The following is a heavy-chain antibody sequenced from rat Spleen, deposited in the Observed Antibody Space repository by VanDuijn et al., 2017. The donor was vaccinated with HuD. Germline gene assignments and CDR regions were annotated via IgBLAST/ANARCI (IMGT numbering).Heavy chain of an antibody. CDR3: ARGWDWFAY. Sequence: EVQLVESDGGLVQPGRSLKLSCAASGFTFSDYYMAWVRQAPTKGLEWVATISFDGSSTYHRDSVKGRFIVSRDNAKSTLYLQMDSLRSEDAATYYCARGWDWFAYWGHGSLVTVSS. J-gene: IGHJ3*01. D-gene: IGHD5-1*01. CDR2: ISFDGSST. CDR1: GFTFSDYY. V-gene: IGHV5-29*01.